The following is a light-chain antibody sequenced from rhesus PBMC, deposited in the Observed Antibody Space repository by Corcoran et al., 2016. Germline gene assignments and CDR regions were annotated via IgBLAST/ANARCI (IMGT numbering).Light chain of an antibody. Sequence: DIQMTQSPSSLSASVGDTVTITCRASQGISSYLAWYQQKPGKAPKLLIYKASHLQSGVPSRFSGSGSGTAFTITISGLHPDDFATYYCQQHNSDPPTFGQGTKVEIK. CDR1: QGISSY. CDR3: QQHNSDPPT. V-gene: IGKV1-25*01. CDR2: KAS. J-gene: IGKJ1*01.